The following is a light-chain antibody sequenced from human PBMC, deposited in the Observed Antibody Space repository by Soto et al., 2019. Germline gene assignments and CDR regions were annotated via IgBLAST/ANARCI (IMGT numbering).Light chain of an antibody. Sequence: QSVLTQPASVSGPPGQSITMSCSGTTTDLAIYNLVSWYQQHPGKAPKLIIYEATKRPSGVSHRFSGSKSGNTTSLTISGLQTDDDADYYCSSYAGSNTLIFGGGTQLTVL. CDR1: TTDLAIYNL. J-gene: IGLJ2*01. V-gene: IGLV2-23*01. CDR3: SSYAGSNTLI. CDR2: EAT.